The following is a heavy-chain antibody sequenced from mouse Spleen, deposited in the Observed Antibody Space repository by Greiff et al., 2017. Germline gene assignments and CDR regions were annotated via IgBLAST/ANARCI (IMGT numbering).Heavy chain of an antibody. J-gene: IGHJ3*01. D-gene: IGHD4-1*01. CDR2: IYPSDSET. V-gene: IGHV1-61*01. CDR1: GYTFTSYW. CDR3: ARRGWDGGAWFAY. Sequence: QVQLQQPGAELVRPGSSVKLSCKASGYTFTSYWMDWVKQRPGQGLEWIGNIYPSDSETHYNQKFKDKATLTVDKSSSTAYMQLSSLTSEDSAVYYCARRGWDGGAWFAYWGQGTLVTVSA.